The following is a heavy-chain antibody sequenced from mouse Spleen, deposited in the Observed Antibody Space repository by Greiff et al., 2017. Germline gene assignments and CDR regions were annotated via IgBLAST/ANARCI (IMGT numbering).Heavy chain of an antibody. V-gene: IGHV1-64*01. CDR2: IHPNSGST. CDR3: AREGYYGSSYYAMDY. J-gene: IGHJ4*01. Sequence: VQLKQPGAELVKPGASVKLSCKASGYTFTSYWMHWVKQRPGQGLEWIGMIHPNSGSTNYNEKFKSKATLTVDKSSSTAYMQLSSLTSEDSAVYYCAREGYYGSSYYAMDYWGQGTSVTVSS. CDR1: GYTFTSYW. D-gene: IGHD1-1*01.